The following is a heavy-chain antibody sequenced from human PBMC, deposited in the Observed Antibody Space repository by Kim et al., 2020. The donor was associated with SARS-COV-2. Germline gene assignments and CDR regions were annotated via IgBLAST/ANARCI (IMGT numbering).Heavy chain of an antibody. V-gene: IGHV1-8*01. J-gene: IGHJ4*02. CDR1: GYTFTSYD. CDR3: ARGVRRQWLVRGFSYYFDY. D-gene: IGHD6-19*01. Sequence: ASVKVSCKASGYTFTSYDINWVRQAPGQGLEWMGWMNPNSGNTGYAQKFQGRVTMTRNTSISTAYMELSSLRSEDTAVYYCARGVRRQWLVRGFSYYFDYWGQGTLVTVSS. CDR2: MNPNSGNT.